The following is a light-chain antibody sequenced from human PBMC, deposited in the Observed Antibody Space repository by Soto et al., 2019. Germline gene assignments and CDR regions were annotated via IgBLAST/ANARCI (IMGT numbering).Light chain of an antibody. J-gene: IGKJ1*01. CDR1: QNISSY. Sequence: EIVFGGSPGTLSLSPGEGATLSCRASQNISSYLSWYQTKPGQAPRLIIYGAYTRATGIPARFSGSGSGTEFTLTISSLQSEDFAVYYCQQYNNWPPWTFGQGTNVDIK. CDR3: QQYNNWPPWT. V-gene: IGKV3-15*01. CDR2: GAY.